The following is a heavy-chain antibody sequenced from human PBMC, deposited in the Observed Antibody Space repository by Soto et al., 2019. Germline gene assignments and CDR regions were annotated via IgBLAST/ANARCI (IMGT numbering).Heavy chain of an antibody. Sequence: GGSLRLSCAASGFTFSSYLMHWVRQSPGKGLVWVSRINSDGSSTSYADSVKGRFTISRDNAKNTLYLQMNSLRAEDTAVYYCARGAARRNYYGMDVWGQGTTVTVSS. CDR3: ARGAARRNYYGMDV. J-gene: IGHJ6*02. V-gene: IGHV3-74*01. CDR1: GFTFSSYL. CDR2: INSDGSST. D-gene: IGHD6-6*01.